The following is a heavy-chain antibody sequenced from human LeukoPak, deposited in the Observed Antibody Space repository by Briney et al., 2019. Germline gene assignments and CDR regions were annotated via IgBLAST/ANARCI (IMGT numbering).Heavy chain of an antibody. D-gene: IGHD6-25*01. CDR3: GTTEHDSGDY. V-gene: IGHV4-4*02. CDR2: VYPTGST. Sequence: SETLSLTCTVSGDSISNSNWWTWIRQPPGKGLEWIGEVYPTGSTNYSPSLKGRVTISVDKSKNQFSLTLTSVTAADTAVYFCGTTEHDSGDYWGQGTLVTVSS. CDR1: GDSISNSNW. J-gene: IGHJ4*02.